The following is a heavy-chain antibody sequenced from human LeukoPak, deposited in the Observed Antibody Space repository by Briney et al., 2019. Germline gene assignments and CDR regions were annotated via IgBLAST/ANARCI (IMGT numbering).Heavy chain of an antibody. J-gene: IGHJ4*02. Sequence: SETLSLTCSVSGGSITITNYYWGWVRQPPGKGLEWIGSMYHSGTTYYNPSLKTRLTISVDTSKNKFSLNLSAVTAADTALYFCARHRGRNGGYVFDYWGQGTLVTVSS. CDR1: GGSITITNYY. CDR3: ARHRGRNGGYVFDY. D-gene: IGHD2-8*01. V-gene: IGHV4-39*01. CDR2: MYHSGTT.